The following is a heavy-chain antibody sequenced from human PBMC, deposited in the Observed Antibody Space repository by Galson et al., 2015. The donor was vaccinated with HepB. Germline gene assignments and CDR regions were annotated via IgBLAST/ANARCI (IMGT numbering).Heavy chain of an antibody. V-gene: IGHV3-23*01. J-gene: IGHJ4*02. D-gene: IGHD1-14*01. Sequence: SLRLSCAASGFSLNNYAMTWVRQAPGKGLEWVSAISGSGGNTYYADSVKGRFTISRDNSKNTLYLQMNSLRAEDTAVYYCATREPDYWGQGTLVTVSS. CDR3: ATREPDY. CDR1: GFSLNNYA. CDR2: ISGSGGNT.